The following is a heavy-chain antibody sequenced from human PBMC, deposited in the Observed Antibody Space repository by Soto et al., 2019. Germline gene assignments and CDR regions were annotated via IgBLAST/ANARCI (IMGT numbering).Heavy chain of an antibody. Sequence: RRLSCAGSGFTFSDAWMSWVRQAPGKGLEWVGRMKRKSDGGKTDYDASVKGRFTISRDDSKNTLYLQMNSLKTEDTAVYYCPTSGSGWDYFDYWGQGILVTVSS. CDR1: GFTFSDAW. CDR3: PTSGSGWDYFDY. V-gene: IGHV3-15*01. J-gene: IGHJ4*02. CDR2: MKRKSDGGKT. D-gene: IGHD6-19*01.